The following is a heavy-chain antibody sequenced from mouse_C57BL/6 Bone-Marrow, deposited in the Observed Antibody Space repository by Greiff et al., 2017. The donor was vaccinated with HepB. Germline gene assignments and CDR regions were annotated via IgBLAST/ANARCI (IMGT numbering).Heavy chain of an antibody. Sequence: VQRVESGAELVRPGPSVKMSCKASGYTFTNYWIGWAKQRPGHGLEWIGDIYPGGGYTNYNEKFKGKATLTADKSSSTAYMQFSSLTSEDSAIYYCARGGYDYDWAMDYWGQGTSVTVSS. CDR1: GYTFTNYW. D-gene: IGHD2-4*01. J-gene: IGHJ4*01. V-gene: IGHV1-63*01. CDR2: IYPGGGYT. CDR3: ARGGYDYDWAMDY.